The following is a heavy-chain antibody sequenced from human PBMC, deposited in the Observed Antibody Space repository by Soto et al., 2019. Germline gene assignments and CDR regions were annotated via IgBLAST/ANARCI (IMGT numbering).Heavy chain of an antibody. V-gene: IGHV3-30*18. CDR3: AKILQLGDYAYYYYGMDV. D-gene: IGHD4-17*01. J-gene: IGHJ6*02. CDR1: GFTFSSYG. CDR2: ISYDGSNK. Sequence: ESGGGVVQPGRSLRLSCAASGFTFSSYGMHWVRQAPGKGLEWVAVISYDGSNKNYADSVKGRFTISRDNSKNTLYLQMNSLRAEDTAVYYCAKILQLGDYAYYYYGMDVWGQGTTVTVSS.